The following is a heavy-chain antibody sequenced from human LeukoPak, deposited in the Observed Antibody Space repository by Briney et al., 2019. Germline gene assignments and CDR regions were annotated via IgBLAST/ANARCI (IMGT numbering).Heavy chain of an antibody. V-gene: IGHV4-30-2*01. D-gene: IGHD4-11*01. Sequence: PSQTLSLTCAVSGGSISSGGYSWSWIRQPPGTGLEWIGYIYHSGGTYYNPSLKSRVTISVDRSSNQFSLKLTSVTAADTAVYYCARTVTTTHFDYWGQGTLVTVSS. J-gene: IGHJ4*02. CDR3: ARTVTTTHFDY. CDR2: IYHSGGT. CDR1: GGSISSGGYS.